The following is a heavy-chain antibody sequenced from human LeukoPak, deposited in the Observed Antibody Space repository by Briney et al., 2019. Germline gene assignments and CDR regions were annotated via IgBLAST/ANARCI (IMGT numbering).Heavy chain of an antibody. CDR2: IYYSGST. Sequence: SETLSLTCTVSGGSISSSSYYWGWIRQPPGKGLEWIGSIYYSGSTYYNPSLKSRVTISVDTSKNQFSLKLTSVTAADTAVYYCARDPSSESLRDFWGQGTLVTVSS. CDR3: ARDPSSESLRDF. D-gene: IGHD1-26*01. CDR1: GGSISSSSYY. J-gene: IGHJ4*02. V-gene: IGHV4-39*07.